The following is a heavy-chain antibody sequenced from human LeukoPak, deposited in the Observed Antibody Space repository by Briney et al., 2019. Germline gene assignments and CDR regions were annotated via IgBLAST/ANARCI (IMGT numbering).Heavy chain of an antibody. V-gene: IGHV3-23*01. CDR2: VSSSGGST. J-gene: IGHJ4*02. D-gene: IGHD5-18*01. CDR3: AKEGRKTGNTYGYEYDC. CDR1: GFTFSSYA. Sequence: GGSLRLSCAASGFTFSSYAMSWVRQAPGKGLEWVSPVSSSGGSTNYADYVKGQFTISRDNSKNTVYLHMNNLRAEDTAVYYCAKEGRKTGNTYGYEYDCWGQGTLVTVSS.